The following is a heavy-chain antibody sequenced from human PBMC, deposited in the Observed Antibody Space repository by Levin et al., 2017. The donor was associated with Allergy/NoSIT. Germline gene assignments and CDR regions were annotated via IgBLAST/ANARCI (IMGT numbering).Heavy chain of an antibody. D-gene: IGHD3-9*01. Sequence: PSETLSLTCTVSGGSISNYYWNWIRQPPGKGLEWIGNIYYSGSTNYNPSLKSRVTISVDTSKNQFSLKLSSVTAADTAVYYCARAPGGPPLGILTGYYLAYYFDRWGQGILVTVSS. V-gene: IGHV4-59*01. CDR2: IYYSGST. CDR1: GGSISNYY. J-gene: IGHJ4*02. CDR3: ARAPGGPPLGILTGYYLAYYFDR.